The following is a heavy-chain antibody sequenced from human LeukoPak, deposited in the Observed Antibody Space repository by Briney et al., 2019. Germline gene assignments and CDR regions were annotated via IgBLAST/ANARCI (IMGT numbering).Heavy chain of an antibody. D-gene: IGHD3-10*01. CDR1: GGSISGYY. CDR2: IYYTGST. Sequence: SETLSLTCSVPGGSISGYYWSWIRQPPGKGLEWIGFIYYTGSTFYDPTLKSRVTISVDTSKTQLSLKLTSVTAADTAVYYCARLSGSGSFYDPGNWFDPWGQGIQVTVSS. V-gene: IGHV4-59*08. J-gene: IGHJ5*02. CDR3: ARLSGSGSFYDPGNWFDP.